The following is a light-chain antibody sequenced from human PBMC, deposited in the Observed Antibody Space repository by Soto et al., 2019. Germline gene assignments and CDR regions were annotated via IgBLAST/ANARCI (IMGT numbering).Light chain of an antibody. Sequence: QSALTQPPSASGSPGQSVTISCTGTSSDVGAYDYVCWYQQHPGKAPKLMIYEGTKRPSGVSTRFSGSKSGNTASLTISGLQAEDDADYYCCSYANTTTVFGGGTKVTVL. V-gene: IGLV2-8*01. J-gene: IGLJ2*01. CDR1: SSDVGAYDY. CDR3: CSYANTTTV. CDR2: EGT.